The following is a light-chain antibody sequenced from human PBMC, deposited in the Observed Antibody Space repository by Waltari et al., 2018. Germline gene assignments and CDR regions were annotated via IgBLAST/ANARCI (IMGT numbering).Light chain of an antibody. CDR2: WAS. CDR3: QQFHSYPRT. J-gene: IGKJ1*01. Sequence: DIVMTQSPDSLAMSLGERATINCKSSQSLLYSSNGQNYLAWFQQKPGQPPKLLIYWASIRESGVPDRFSVSGSETDFTLTISSLQAEDVAIYYCQQFHSYPRTFGQGTKVEIK. CDR1: QSLLYSSNGQNY. V-gene: IGKV4-1*01.